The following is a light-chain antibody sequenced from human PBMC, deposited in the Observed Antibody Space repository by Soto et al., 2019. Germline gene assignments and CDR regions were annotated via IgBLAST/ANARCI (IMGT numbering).Light chain of an antibody. Sequence: EIQMTQSPSYLSESVGDRVTITCQASQDISSYLNWYQQKPGKAPMLLISDASNLETGVPSRFSGSGSGTDFTFTISSLQPEDIATYFCQQCDDLPLTFGGGTKVEI. V-gene: IGKV1-33*01. J-gene: IGKJ4*01. CDR3: QQCDDLPLT. CDR1: QDISSY. CDR2: DAS.